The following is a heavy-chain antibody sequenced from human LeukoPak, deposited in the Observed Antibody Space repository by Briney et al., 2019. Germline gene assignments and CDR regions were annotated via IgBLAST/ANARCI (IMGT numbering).Heavy chain of an antibody. V-gene: IGHV3-7*01. Sequence: GGSLRLSCAASGFTFSSYWMSWVRQAPGKGLEWVANIKQDGSEKYYVDSVKGRFTISRDNAKNSLYLQMNSLRAEDTAVYYCARDGDDILTGYYGHHAPGDVWGQGTTVTVSS. CDR2: IKQDGSEK. CDR3: ARDGDDILTGYYGHHAPGDV. CDR1: GFTFSSYW. D-gene: IGHD3-9*01. J-gene: IGHJ6*02.